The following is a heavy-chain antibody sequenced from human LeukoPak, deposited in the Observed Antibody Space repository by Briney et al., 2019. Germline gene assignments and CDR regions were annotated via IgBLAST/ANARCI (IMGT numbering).Heavy chain of an antibody. CDR2: ISGSGGST. Sequence: PGGSLRLSCAASGFTFSSYAMSWVRQAPGKGLEWVSAISGSGGSTYYADSVKGRFTISRDNSKNTLYLQVNSLRAEDTAVYYCAKVSRRYCSGGSCYSSHWGRGTLVTVSS. V-gene: IGHV3-23*01. CDR3: AKVSRRYCSGGSCYSSH. D-gene: IGHD2-15*01. J-gene: IGHJ4*02. CDR1: GFTFSSYA.